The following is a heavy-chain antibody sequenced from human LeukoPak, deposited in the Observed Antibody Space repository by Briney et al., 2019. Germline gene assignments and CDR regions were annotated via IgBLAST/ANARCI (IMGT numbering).Heavy chain of an antibody. V-gene: IGHV5-51*01. Sequence: GESLQISCKGSGYSFTSYWIGWVRQMPGKGLEWMGIIYPGDSDTRYSPSFQGQVTISADKSISTAYLQWSSLKASDTAMYYCARLPYCGGDCYFGAFDIWGQGTMVTVSS. CDR1: GYSFTSYW. D-gene: IGHD2-21*02. CDR3: ARLPYCGGDCYFGAFDI. CDR2: IYPGDSDT. J-gene: IGHJ3*02.